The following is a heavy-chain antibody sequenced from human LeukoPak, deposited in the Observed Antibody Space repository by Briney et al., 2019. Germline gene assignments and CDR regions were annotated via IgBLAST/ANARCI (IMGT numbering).Heavy chain of an antibody. CDR2: INPNSGGT. V-gene: IGHV1-2*06. CDR3: ASEDFWSGYFAD. J-gene: IGHJ4*02. Sequence: ASVTVSCKASGYTFTGYYMHWVRQAPGQGLEWMGRINPNSGGTNYAQKFQGRVTMTRDTSISTAYMELSRLRSDDTAVYYCASEDFWSGYFADWGQGTLVTVSS. D-gene: IGHD3-3*01. CDR1: GYTFTGYY.